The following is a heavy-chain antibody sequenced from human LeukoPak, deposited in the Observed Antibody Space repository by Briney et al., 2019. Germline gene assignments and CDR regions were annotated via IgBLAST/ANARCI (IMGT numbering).Heavy chain of an antibody. J-gene: IGHJ5*02. D-gene: IGHD4-17*01. CDR2: INPNSGGT. V-gene: IGHV1-2*02. CDR3: ARATVTYNWFDP. Sequence: GASVKVSCKASGYTFTGYYVHWVRQAPGQGLEWMGWINPNSGGTNYAQKFQGRVTMTRDTSISTAYMELSRLRSDDTAVYYCARATVTYNWFDPWGQGTLVTVSS. CDR1: GYTFTGYY.